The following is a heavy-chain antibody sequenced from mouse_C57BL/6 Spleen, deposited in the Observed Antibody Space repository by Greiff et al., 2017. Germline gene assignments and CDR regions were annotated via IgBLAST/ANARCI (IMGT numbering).Heavy chain of an antibody. V-gene: IGHV1-82*01. CDR1: GYAFSSSW. Sequence: QVQLQQSGPELVKPGASVKISCKASGYAFSSSWMNWVKQRPGKGLEWIGRIYPGDGDTNYNGKFKGKATLTADKSSSTGYMQLSSLTSEDSAVYFCARNWDAYAMDYWGQGTSVTVSS. CDR2: IYPGDGDT. J-gene: IGHJ4*01. D-gene: IGHD4-1*01. CDR3: ARNWDAYAMDY.